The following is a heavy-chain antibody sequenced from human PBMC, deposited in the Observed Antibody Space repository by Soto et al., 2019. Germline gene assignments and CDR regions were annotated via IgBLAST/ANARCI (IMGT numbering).Heavy chain of an antibody. Sequence: GGSLRLSCAASGFIFSNSWMTWVRQAPGKGLEWVANINQDGSEKYFVDPVKGRFTISRDNAKNSLYLQMNSLRADDTAIYYCARGHYGMDVWGQGTTVTV. CDR1: GFIFSNSW. CDR3: ARGHYGMDV. V-gene: IGHV3-7*01. J-gene: IGHJ6*02. CDR2: INQDGSEK.